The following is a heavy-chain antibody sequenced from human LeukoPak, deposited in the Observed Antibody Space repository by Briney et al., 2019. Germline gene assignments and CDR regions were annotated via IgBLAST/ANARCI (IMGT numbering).Heavy chain of an antibody. CDR3: AKSGDRYYYYYYYMDV. V-gene: IGHV3-7*03. CDR2: INQDESSQ. D-gene: IGHD1-26*01. CDR1: GFSFTTYW. J-gene: IGHJ6*03. Sequence: GGSLRLSCAASGFSFTTYWMGWVRQAPGKGLEWVANINQDESSQYYVDAVRGRFTISRDNAKNSLNLQMNSLRAEDTALYYCAKSGDRYYYYYYYMDVWGKGTTVTISS.